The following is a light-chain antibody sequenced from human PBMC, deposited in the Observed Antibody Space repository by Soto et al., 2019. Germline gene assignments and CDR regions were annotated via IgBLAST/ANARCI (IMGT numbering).Light chain of an antibody. J-gene: IGKJ4*01. Sequence: DIQMTQSPSTLSASVGDRVTITCRASQSISSWLAWYQQKPGKAPKLLIYKASSLESGVPSRFSGSGSGTEFTLTISSLQPVDFATYYCQQYNSSQLTFGGGTKVEIK. CDR2: KAS. V-gene: IGKV1-5*03. CDR3: QQYNSSQLT. CDR1: QSISSW.